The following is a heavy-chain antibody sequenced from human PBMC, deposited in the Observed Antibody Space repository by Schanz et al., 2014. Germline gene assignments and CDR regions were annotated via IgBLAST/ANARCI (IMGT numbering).Heavy chain of an antibody. Sequence: QVQLQESGPGLMKPSETLSLTCTVSGGSISGHYRSLVRQPAGKGLEWIGRIYSNGNTNYNPSLRSRVPIALATSSTHFSPKLTALTAADTAVYYCSRTLALAGGGYDYGMDVWGQGTTVTVSS. V-gene: IGHV4-4*07. J-gene: IGHJ6*02. CDR2: IYSNGNT. D-gene: IGHD6-19*01. CDR1: GGSISGHY. CDR3: SRTLALAGGGYDYGMDV.